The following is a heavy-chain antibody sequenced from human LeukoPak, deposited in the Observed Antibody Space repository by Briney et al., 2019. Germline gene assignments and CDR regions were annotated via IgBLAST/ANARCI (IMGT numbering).Heavy chain of an antibody. CDR1: GFTFSSYE. J-gene: IGHJ4*02. V-gene: IGHV3-48*03. CDR2: ISSSGSTI. Sequence: GGSLRLSCAASGFTFSSYEMNWVRQAPGKGLEWVSYISSSGSTIYYADSVKGRFTISRDNAKNSLYLQMNSLRAEDTALYYCAKDRNYDILTGYYSYWGQGTLVTVSS. D-gene: IGHD3-9*01. CDR3: AKDRNYDILTGYYSY.